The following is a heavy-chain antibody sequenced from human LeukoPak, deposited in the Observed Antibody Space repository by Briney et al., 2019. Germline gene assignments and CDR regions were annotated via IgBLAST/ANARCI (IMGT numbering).Heavy chain of an antibody. J-gene: IGHJ4*02. CDR3: ATYRQVLLPFES. CDR2: IFPSGGEI. D-gene: IGHD2-8*02. CDR1: GFTFSTFA. Sequence: PGGSLRLSCAASGFTFSTFAMIWVRQPPGKGLEWVSSIFPSGGEIHYADSVRGRFTISRHNSKSTLSLQMNSLRAEDTAIYYCATYRQVLLPFESWGQGTLVTVSS. V-gene: IGHV3-23*01.